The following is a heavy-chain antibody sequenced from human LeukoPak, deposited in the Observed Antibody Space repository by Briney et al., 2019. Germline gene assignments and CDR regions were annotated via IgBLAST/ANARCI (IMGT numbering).Heavy chain of an antibody. V-gene: IGHV1-24*01. CDR2: FDPEDGET. CDR1: GYTLTGLS. CDR3: ATDSTNWGSWYY. J-gene: IGHJ4*02. Sequence: GASVKVSCKVSGYTLTGLSMHWVRQAPGKGLEWMGGFDPEDGETIYAQKFQGRVTMTEDTSTDTAYMELSSLRSEDTAVYYCATDSTNWGSWYYWGQGTLVTVSS. D-gene: IGHD7-27*01.